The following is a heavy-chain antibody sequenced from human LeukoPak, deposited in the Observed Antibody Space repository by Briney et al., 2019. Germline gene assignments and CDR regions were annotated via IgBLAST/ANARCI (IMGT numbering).Heavy chain of an antibody. Sequence: SVKVSCKASGGTFSSYVICWVRQAPGQGLEWMGRIIPMLNTSNYAQKFQGRVTLIADKSASTAFMELSGLRSEDTAVYFCVSMSKVTDWGQGTLVTVSS. J-gene: IGHJ4*02. D-gene: IGHD4-11*01. CDR3: VSMSKVTD. V-gene: IGHV1-69*04. CDR2: IIPMLNTS. CDR1: GGTFSSYV.